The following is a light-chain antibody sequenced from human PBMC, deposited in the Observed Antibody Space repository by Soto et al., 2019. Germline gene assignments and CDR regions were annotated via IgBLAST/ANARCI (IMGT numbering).Light chain of an antibody. Sequence: QSALTQPAPVSGSPGQSITISCTGTSSDVGGYNYVSWYQQHPGKAPKLMIYDVSNRPSGVSNRFSGSKSGNTASLTISGLQAEDKADYYCSSYTSSSTLGVFGGGTQLTVL. J-gene: IGLJ7*01. CDR3: SSYTSSSTLGV. CDR1: SSDVGGYNY. CDR2: DVS. V-gene: IGLV2-14*01.